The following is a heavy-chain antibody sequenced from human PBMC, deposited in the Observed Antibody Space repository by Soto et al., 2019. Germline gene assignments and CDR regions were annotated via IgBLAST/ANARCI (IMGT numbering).Heavy chain of an antibody. CDR1: GFTFGDYY. CDR2: IGNRGTGI. CDR3: ARDLRAVGMASRFDP. J-gene: IGHJ5*02. V-gene: IGHV3-11*01. D-gene: IGHD6-13*01. Sequence: QVQLVESGGGLVKPGGSLRLSCAASGFTFGDYYMTWIRQAPGKGLEWVSFIGNRGTGIYYAASVKGRFTIFRDNAKNSLYLQMNSLRAEDTAMYYCARDLRAVGMASRFDPWGQGTLVTVSS.